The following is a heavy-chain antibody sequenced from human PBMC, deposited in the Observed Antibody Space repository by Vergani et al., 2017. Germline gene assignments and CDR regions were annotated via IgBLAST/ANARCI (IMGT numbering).Heavy chain of an antibody. CDR1: GGSFSGYY. Sequence: QVQLQQWGAGLLKPSETLSLTCAVYGGSFSGYYWSWIRQPPGKGLEWIGEINHSGSTNYNPSLKSRVTISVDTSKNQFSLKLSSVTAADTAVYYCASGARYYGSGSPPRYYYGMDVWGQGTTVTVSS. CDR2: INHSGST. J-gene: IGHJ6*02. V-gene: IGHV4-34*01. CDR3: ASGARYYGSGSPPRYYYGMDV. D-gene: IGHD3-10*01.